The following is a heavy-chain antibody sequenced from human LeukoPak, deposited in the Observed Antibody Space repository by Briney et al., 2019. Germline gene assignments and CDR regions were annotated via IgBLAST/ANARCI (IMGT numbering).Heavy chain of an antibody. CDR3: ARGVVAAPQTFDY. Sequence: SETLSLTCTVSGGSISSYYWSWIRQPPGKGLEWIGYIYYSGSTNYNSSLKSRVTILVDMSKNQFSLKLSSVTAADTAVYYCARGVVAAPQTFDYWGQGTLVTVSS. J-gene: IGHJ4*02. CDR1: GGSISSYY. CDR2: IYYSGST. D-gene: IGHD2-15*01. V-gene: IGHV4-59*01.